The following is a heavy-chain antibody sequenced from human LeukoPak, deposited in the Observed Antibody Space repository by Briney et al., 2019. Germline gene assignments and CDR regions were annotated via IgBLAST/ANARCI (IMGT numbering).Heavy chain of an antibody. Sequence: SETLSLTCAVYGGSFSGYYWSWIRQPPGKGLEWIGEINHSGSTNYNPSLKSRVSISVDTSKNQFSLKLSSVTAADTAVYYCARGRKYVATIINWGQGTLVTVSS. V-gene: IGHV4-34*01. CDR3: ARGRKYVATIIN. D-gene: IGHD5-24*01. CDR1: GGSFSGYY. CDR2: INHSGST. J-gene: IGHJ4*02.